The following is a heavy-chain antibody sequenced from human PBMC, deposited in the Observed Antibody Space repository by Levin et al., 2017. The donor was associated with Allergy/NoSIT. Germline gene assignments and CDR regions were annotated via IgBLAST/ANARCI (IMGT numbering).Heavy chain of an antibody. CDR1: GGTLSNNA. CDR3: AREGDRKGRWPSDAFEF. V-gene: IGHV1-69*06. CDR2: IIPMFGKA. Sequence: ASVKVSCKAFGGTLSNNAISWVRQAPGQGLEWMGGIIPMFGKATYAQQFQGRVTITADKSTSTAYMQLSGLRSEHTAGYFCAREGDRKGRWPSDAFEFWGQGTVVAVSS. D-gene: IGHD2-15*01. J-gene: IGHJ3*01.